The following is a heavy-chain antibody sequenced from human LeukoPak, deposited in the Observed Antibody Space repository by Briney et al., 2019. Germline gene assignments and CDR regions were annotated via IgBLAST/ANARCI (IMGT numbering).Heavy chain of an antibody. CDR3: ARDSVLYDSSGYYFSSSWFDP. J-gene: IGHJ5*02. CDR2: IYYSGSS. Sequence: SETLSLTCTVSGGSISSSSYYWGWIRQPPGKGLEWIGSIYYSGSSYYNPSLKSRVTISVDTPKNQISLRLNSVTAADTAVYYCARDSVLYDSSGYYFSSSWFDPWGQGTLVTVSS. V-gene: IGHV4-39*07. CDR1: GGSISSSSYY. D-gene: IGHD3-22*01.